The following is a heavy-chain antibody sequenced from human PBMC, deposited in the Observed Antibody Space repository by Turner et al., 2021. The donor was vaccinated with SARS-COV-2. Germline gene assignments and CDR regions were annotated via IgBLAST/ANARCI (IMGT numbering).Heavy chain of an antibody. J-gene: IGHJ3*02. Sequence: QVQLVESGGGVVQPGRSLRLSCAASGFTFSSYGMHWVRQAPGKGLEWVAGMWYEGSKKYYADSVKGRFTISRDNPKNTLYLQMNSLRAEDTAVYYCARDHYYDSSGYTLDAFDIWGQGTMVTISS. V-gene: IGHV3-33*01. CDR1: GFTFSSYG. D-gene: IGHD3-22*01. CDR3: ARDHYYDSSGYTLDAFDI. CDR2: MWYEGSKK.